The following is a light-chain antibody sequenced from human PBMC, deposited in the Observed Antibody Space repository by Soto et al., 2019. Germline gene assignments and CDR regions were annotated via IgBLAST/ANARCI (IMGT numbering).Light chain of an antibody. CDR2: AVS. CDR3: CSYTVSGTYV. CDR1: SSDVGGYNY. Sequence: QSLITQPASLSGSPGQSITISCTGTSSDVGGYNYVSWYQQHPGKAPKLMIYAVSNRPSGVSNRFSGSKSGNTATLTISGLQAEDEADYYCCSYTVSGTYVFGTGTKVTVL. V-gene: IGLV2-14*01. J-gene: IGLJ1*01.